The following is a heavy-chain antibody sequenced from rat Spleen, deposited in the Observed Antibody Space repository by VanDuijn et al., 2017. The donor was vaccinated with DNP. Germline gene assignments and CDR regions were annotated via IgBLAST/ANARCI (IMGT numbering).Heavy chain of an antibody. D-gene: IGHD1-7*01. CDR2: ISYSGST. CDR1: GYSITSSY. Sequence: EVQLQESGPGLVKPSQSLSLTCSVTGYSITSSYWGWIRQFPGNKMEWTGDISYSGSTNYNPSLKSRISITRDTSKNHFFLQLNSVTTEDTATYYCARWTRYFDYWGQGVMVTVSS. J-gene: IGHJ2*01. CDR3: ARWTRYFDY. V-gene: IGHV3-1*01.